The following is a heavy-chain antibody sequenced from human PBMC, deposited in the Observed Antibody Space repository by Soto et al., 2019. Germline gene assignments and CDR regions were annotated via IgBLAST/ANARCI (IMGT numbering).Heavy chain of an antibody. J-gene: IGHJ5*02. CDR2: MNPDGTII. CDR3: VKRGEYTSGFGH. V-gene: IGHV3-74*03. D-gene: IGHD3-3*01. CDR1: GFTFRMFW. Sequence: GGSLRLSCEVSGFTFRMFWMHWVRQDPGKGLVWVSGMNPDGTIIKYGDAVKGRFTISRDNANSTLYLQMDSVRVEDTGVYYCVKRGEYTSGFGHWGQGTLVTVSS.